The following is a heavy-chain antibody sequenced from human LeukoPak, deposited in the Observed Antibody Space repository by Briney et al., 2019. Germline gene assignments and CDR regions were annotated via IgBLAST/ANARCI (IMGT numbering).Heavy chain of an antibody. D-gene: IGHD3-3*01. CDR1: GGSISSSSYY. CDR3: AREDNDFWSGYSSFDY. Sequence: SETLSLTCTVPGGSISSSSYYWGWIRQPPGKGLEWIGSIYYSGSTYYNPSLRSRVTISVDTSKNQFSLKLSSVTAADTAVYYCAREDNDFWSGYSSFDYWGQGTLVTVSS. V-gene: IGHV4-39*07. J-gene: IGHJ4*02. CDR2: IYYSGST.